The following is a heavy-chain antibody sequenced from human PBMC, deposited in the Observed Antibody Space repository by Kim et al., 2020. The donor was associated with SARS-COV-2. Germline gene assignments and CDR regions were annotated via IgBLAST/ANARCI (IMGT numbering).Heavy chain of an antibody. Sequence: GGSLRLSCAASGFTFSSYGMHWVRQAPGKGLEWVAVIWYDGSNKYYADSVKGRFTISRDNSKNTLYLQMNSLRAEDTAVYYCAKVSREAYGEPSLDFDLWGRGTLLTVSS. J-gene: IGHJ2*01. CDR2: IWYDGSNK. CDR3: AKVSREAYGEPSLDFDL. V-gene: IGHV3-33*06. D-gene: IGHD4-17*01. CDR1: GFTFSSYG.